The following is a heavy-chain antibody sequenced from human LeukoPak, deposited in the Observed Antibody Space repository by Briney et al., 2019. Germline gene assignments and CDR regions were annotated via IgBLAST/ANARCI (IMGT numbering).Heavy chain of an antibody. CDR1: GFTFSSYG. CDR3: ARGGVAAGFDI. D-gene: IGHD2-21*01. J-gene: IGHJ3*02. V-gene: IGHV3-33*01. CDR2: IWYDGSNK. Sequence: GRSLRLSCAASGFTFSSYGMHWVRQAPGKGLEWVAVIWYDGSNKYYADSVKGRFTISRDNSKNTLYLQMNSLRAEDTAVYYCARGGVAAGFDIWGQGTMVTVSS.